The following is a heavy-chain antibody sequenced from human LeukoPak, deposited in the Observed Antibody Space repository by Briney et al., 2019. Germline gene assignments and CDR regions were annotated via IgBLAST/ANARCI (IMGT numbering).Heavy chain of an antibody. J-gene: IGHJ6*02. CDR3: ARDGRDGYNLHYYYYYGTDV. Sequence: GGSLRLSCAASGFTVSSNYMSWVRQAPGKGLEWVSVIYSGGSTYHADSVKGRFTISSDNSKNTLYLQMNSLRAEDTAVYYCARDGRDGYNLHYYYYYGTDVWGQGTTVTVSS. CDR1: GFTVSSNY. CDR2: IYSGGST. V-gene: IGHV3-66*01. D-gene: IGHD5-24*01.